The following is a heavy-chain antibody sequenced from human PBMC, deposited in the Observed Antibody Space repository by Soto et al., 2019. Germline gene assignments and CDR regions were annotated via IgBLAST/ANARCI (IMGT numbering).Heavy chain of an antibody. J-gene: IGHJ4*02. Sequence: SETLSLTCAVSVCSISSCSYYLGGIRQPPGKGLEWIGSISYSGSTYYNPSLKSRVSISVDTSKNQFSLNLSSVTAADTAVYYCARPLPYCGSDCYSLKYWGQGTLVTVSS. CDR3: ARPLPYCGSDCYSLKY. CDR2: ISYSGST. V-gene: IGHV4-39*01. CDR1: VCSISSCSYY. D-gene: IGHD2-21*02.